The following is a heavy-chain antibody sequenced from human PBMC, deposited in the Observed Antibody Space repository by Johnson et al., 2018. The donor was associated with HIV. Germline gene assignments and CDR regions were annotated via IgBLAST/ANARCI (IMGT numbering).Heavy chain of an antibody. CDR2: ISYDGSSQ. V-gene: IGHV3-30*04. CDR1: GFTFSSYA. CDR3: ARDADGYNPYDAFDI. J-gene: IGHJ3*02. D-gene: IGHD5-24*01. Sequence: QMQLVESGGGVVQPGRSLRLSCAASGFTFSSYAIHWVRQAPGKGLEWMAVISYDGSSQYYADSEKGRLTISRDNSKNTLYLQMNSLRTEDTAVYYCARDADGYNPYDAFDICGQGTMVTVSS.